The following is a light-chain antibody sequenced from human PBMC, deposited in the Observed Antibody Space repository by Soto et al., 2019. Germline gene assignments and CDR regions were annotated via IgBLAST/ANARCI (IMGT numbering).Light chain of an antibody. Sequence: EIVLTQSPGTLSLSPGEIAILSCRASQSISRNYLAWYQHKPGQAPRLLISGVSRRATGIPDRFSGSGSGTDFTLAISRLEPEDFAVYYCQQYGDSPFTFGPGTKVEIK. CDR1: QSISRNY. CDR2: GVS. V-gene: IGKV3-20*01. J-gene: IGKJ3*01. CDR3: QQYGDSPFT.